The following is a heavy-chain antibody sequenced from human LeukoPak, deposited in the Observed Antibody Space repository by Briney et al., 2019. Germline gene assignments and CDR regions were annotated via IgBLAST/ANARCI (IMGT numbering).Heavy chain of an antibody. V-gene: IGHV3-21*01. Sequence: GGSLRLSCAASGFTFSSYSINWVRQAPGKGLEWVSSISSSSSYIYYADSVKGRFTISRDNAKNSLYLQMNSLRAEDTAVYYCARDFSCSSTSCQYYFDYWGQGTLVTVSS. CDR1: GFTFSSYS. CDR3: ARDFSCSSTSCQYYFDY. J-gene: IGHJ4*02. D-gene: IGHD2-2*01. CDR2: ISSSSSYI.